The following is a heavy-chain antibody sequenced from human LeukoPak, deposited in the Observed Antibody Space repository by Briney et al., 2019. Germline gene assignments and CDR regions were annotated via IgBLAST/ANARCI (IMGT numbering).Heavy chain of an antibody. Sequence: GGSLRLSCAASGFKFSNYALTWVRQAPGKGLEWVSSFSGSVDNTYYADSVWGRFTISTDNSKSTVYLQMNSPRAEDTAIYYCARGGLLGLGEFNEDYMDVWGKGTSVTVSS. CDR1: GFKFSNYA. CDR2: FSGSVDNT. D-gene: IGHD3-10*01. CDR3: ARGGLLGLGEFNEDYMDV. V-gene: IGHV3-23*01. J-gene: IGHJ6*03.